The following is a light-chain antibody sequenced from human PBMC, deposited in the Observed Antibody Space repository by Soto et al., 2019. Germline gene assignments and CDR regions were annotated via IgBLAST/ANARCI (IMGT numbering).Light chain of an antibody. CDR3: CSYTSSNTGV. J-gene: IGLJ1*01. V-gene: IGLV2-14*01. Sequence: QSALTQPASVSGSPGQSITISCTGTSSDVGGYNYVSWYQQHPGKAPKLMIYEVSNRPSGVSNRFSGSKSGNTASLTISGLQAEDEADYYCCSYTSSNTGVFGSGTKVTVL. CDR1: SSDVGGYNY. CDR2: EVS.